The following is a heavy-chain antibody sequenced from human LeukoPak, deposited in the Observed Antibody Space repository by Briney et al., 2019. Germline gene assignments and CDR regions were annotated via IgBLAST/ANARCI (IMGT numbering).Heavy chain of an antibody. CDR3: ARDRYGALDY. CDR1: GGSISSYY. CDR2: IYYSGST. J-gene: IGHJ4*02. D-gene: IGHD1-14*01. V-gene: IGHV4-59*01. Sequence: PSETLSLTCTVSGGSISSYYWSWIRQPPGKGVEWIGYIYYSGSTNYNPSLKSRVTISVDTSKNQFSLKLSSVTAADTAVYYCARDRYGALDYWGQGTLVTVSS.